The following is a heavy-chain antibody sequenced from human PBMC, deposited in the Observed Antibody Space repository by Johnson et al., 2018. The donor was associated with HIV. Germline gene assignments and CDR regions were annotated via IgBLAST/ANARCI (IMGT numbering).Heavy chain of an antibody. J-gene: IGHJ3*02. Sequence: GGVVQPGRSLRLSCAASAFTFSSYAIHWVRQAPGKGLEWVAVIWFDGSNKYYADSVKGLFTISRDNSKNTLYLQMNSLRAEDTAVYYCARDLMGPIDIWGQGTMVTVSS. CDR2: IWFDGSNK. V-gene: IGHV3-30*04. D-gene: IGHD3-10*01. CDR3: ARDLMGPIDI. CDR1: AFTFSSYA.